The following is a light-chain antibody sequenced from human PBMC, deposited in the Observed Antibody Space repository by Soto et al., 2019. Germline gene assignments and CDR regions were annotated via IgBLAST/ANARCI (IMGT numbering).Light chain of an antibody. J-gene: IGLJ3*02. CDR2: EVS. CDR3: SSCTSSNTLV. V-gene: IGLV2-14*01. CDR1: SSDVGGYDC. Sequence: QSALTQPASVSGSPGQSITISCTGTSSDVGGYDCVSWYQQYPGKAPKLLIHEVSNLPSGISSRFSGSKSGNTASLTISGLQTEDEADYYCSSCTSSNTLVFGGGTKLTVL.